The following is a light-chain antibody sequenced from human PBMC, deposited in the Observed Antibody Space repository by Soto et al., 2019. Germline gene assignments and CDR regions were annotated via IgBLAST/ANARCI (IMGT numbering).Light chain of an antibody. V-gene: IGKV2-24*01. CDR3: MQATQFRPYT. Sequence: DIVLTQTPLSSLVTLGQPASISCRSNQSLVHSDGNTYLSWLHQRPGQPPRLLIYKISNRLSGVPDRFSGSGAGTDFTLKISGVEAEDVGVYYCMQATQFRPYTFVQGTKLEIK. CDR1: QSLVHSDGNTY. CDR2: KIS. J-gene: IGKJ2*01.